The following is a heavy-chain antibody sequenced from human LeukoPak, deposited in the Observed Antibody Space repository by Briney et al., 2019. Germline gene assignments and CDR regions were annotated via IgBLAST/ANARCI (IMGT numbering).Heavy chain of an antibody. CDR1: GGSISSSSYS. CDR3: ARHARWPYGMDV. D-gene: IGHD5-24*01. CDR2: IYYSGST. V-gene: IGHV4-61*05. J-gene: IGHJ6*02. Sequence: PSETLSLTCTVSGGSISSSSYSWGWIRQPPGKGLEWIGYIYYSGSTNYNPSLKSRVTISVDTSKNQFSLKLSSVTAADTAVYYCARHARWPYGMDVWGQGTTVTVSS.